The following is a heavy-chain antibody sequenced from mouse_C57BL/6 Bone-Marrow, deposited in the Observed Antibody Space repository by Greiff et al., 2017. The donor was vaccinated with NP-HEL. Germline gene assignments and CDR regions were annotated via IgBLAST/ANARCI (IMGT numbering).Heavy chain of an antibody. Sequence: EVQLQESGEGLVKPGGSLKLSCAASGFTFSSYAMSWVRQTPEKRLEWVAYISSGGDYIYYADTVKGRFTISRDNARNTLYLQMSSLKSEDTAMYYCTREGLYYGSSYWYFDVWGTGTTVTVSS. V-gene: IGHV5-9-1*02. CDR2: ISSGGDYI. D-gene: IGHD1-1*01. CDR3: TREGLYYGSSYWYFDV. CDR1: GFTFSSYA. J-gene: IGHJ1*03.